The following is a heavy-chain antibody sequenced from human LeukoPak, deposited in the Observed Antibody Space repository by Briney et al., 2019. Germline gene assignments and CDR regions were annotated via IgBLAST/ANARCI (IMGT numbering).Heavy chain of an antibody. CDR2: INSDGSST. D-gene: IGHD2-15*01. J-gene: IGHJ5*02. V-gene: IGHV3-74*01. CDR3: IAFESGRYH. Sequence: GGSLRLSCAASGFTFSSYWMHWVRQAPGKGLVWVSRINSDGSSTSYADSVKGRFTISRDNAKNTLYLQINSLKTEDTAIYYCIAFESGRYHWGQGTLVTVSS. CDR1: GFTFSSYW.